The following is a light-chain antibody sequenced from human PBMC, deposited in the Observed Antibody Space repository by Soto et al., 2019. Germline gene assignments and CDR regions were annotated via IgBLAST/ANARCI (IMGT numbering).Light chain of an antibody. CDR1: SSDVGGYNY. J-gene: IGLJ1*01. CDR2: DVS. CDR3: CSYAGSYTYV. V-gene: IGLV2-11*01. Sequence: HSALTQPRSVSGSPGQSVTISCTGTSSDVGGYNYVSWYQQHPGKAPKLMIYDVSKRPSGVPDRFSGYKSGNTAYLTISGLQAEDEADYYCCSYAGSYTYVFGTGTKVTVX.